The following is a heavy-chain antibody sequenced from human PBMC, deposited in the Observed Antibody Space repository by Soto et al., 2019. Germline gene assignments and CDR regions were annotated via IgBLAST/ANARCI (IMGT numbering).Heavy chain of an antibody. CDR1: GFTFSSYA. Sequence: PGGSLRLSCAASGFTFSSYAMHWVRQAPGKGLEWVAVISYDGSNKYYADSVKGRFTISRDNSKNTLYLQMNSLRAEDTAVYYCARGDYYGSGSHNYYYYGMDVWGQGTTVTVSS. CDR2: ISYDGSNK. D-gene: IGHD3-10*01. V-gene: IGHV3-30-3*01. J-gene: IGHJ6*02. CDR3: ARGDYYGSGSHNYYYYGMDV.